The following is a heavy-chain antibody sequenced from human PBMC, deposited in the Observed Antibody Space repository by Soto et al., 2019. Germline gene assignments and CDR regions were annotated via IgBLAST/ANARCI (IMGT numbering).Heavy chain of an antibody. Sequence: QVQLQESGPGLVKPSQTLSLTCSVSGASISSGGYSWNWIRQHPGKGLEWIGYIYYSGTTYYNPSVKSRVTISVDTSKNQFSLKLSSVPAADTAVYYCAASCVGCGGFNYYGMDVWGQGTTVTVSS. D-gene: IGHD2-21*01. CDR3: AASCVGCGGFNYYGMDV. V-gene: IGHV4-31*03. CDR1: GASISSGGYS. CDR2: IYYSGTT. J-gene: IGHJ6*02.